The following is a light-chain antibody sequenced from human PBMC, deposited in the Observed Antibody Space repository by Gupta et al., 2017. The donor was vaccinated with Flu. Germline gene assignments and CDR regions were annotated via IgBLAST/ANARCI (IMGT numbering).Light chain of an antibody. J-gene: IGLJ1*01. CDR1: NSDIGDYKY. CDR2: DVL. Sequence: ITISCTGTNSDIGDYKYCSWYKQQPGKALKLISLDVLNRPSGVSNRFSGSKSGTAASLTISGLQAEDEADYYRSSYTTSNTLYVFGTGTKVTVL. CDR3: SSYTTSNTLYV. V-gene: IGLV2-14*04.